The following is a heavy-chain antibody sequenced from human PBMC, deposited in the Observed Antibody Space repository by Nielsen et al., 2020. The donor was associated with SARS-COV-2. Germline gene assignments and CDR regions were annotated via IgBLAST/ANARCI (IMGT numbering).Heavy chain of an antibody. D-gene: IGHD6-19*01. V-gene: IGHV3-30*04. CDR2: ISYDGSNK. CDR1: GFTFSSYA. Sequence: GESLKISCAASGFTFSSYAMHWVRQAPGKGLEWVAVISYDGSNKYYADSVKGRFTISRDNSKNTLYLQMNSLRAEDTAVYYCARSSGSAFDIWDQGTMVTVSS. CDR3: ARSSGSAFDI. J-gene: IGHJ3*02.